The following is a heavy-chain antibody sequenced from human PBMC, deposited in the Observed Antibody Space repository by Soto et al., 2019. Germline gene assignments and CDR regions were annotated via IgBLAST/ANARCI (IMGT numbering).Heavy chain of an antibody. CDR2: IRSNTDGGTP. J-gene: IGHJ4*02. Sequence: PGGSLRLSCAASGFIFSDAWMSWVRQAPGKGLEWIARIRSNTDGGTPDYAAPVKGRFSISRDDSKKTLYLQMNSLKIEDTAVYYCTADDAIQLWSPADYWGQGTLVTVSS. D-gene: IGHD5-18*01. V-gene: IGHV3-15*01. CDR1: GFIFSDAW. CDR3: TADDAIQLWSPADY.